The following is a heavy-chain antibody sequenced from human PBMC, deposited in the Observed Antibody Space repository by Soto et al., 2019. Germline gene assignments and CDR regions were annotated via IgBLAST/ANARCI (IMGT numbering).Heavy chain of an antibody. J-gene: IGHJ5*02. Sequence: ASVKVSCKASGYTFTSYDINWVRQATGQGLEWMGWMNPNSGNTGYAQKFQGRVTMTRNTSISTAYMELSSLRSEDTAVYYCARGGSDVVVVAATSGPWGQGTLVTAPQ. CDR2: MNPNSGNT. V-gene: IGHV1-8*01. CDR1: GYTFTSYD. CDR3: ARGGSDVVVVAATSGP. D-gene: IGHD2-15*01.